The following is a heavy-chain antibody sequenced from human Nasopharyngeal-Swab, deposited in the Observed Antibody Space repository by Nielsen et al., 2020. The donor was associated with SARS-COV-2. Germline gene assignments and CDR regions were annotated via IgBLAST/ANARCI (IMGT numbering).Heavy chain of an antibody. CDR3: AAGGWDAPRNLDY. V-gene: IGHV1-69*06. CDR1: GGTFSSYT. J-gene: IGHJ4*02. Sequence: SVKVSCKASGGTFSSYTISWVRQAPGQGLEWMGGIIPIFGTTNYAQKFQGRVTMTEDTSTDTAYMELSSLRSEDTAVYYCAAGGWDAPRNLDYWGQGTLVTVSS. CDR2: IIPIFGTT. D-gene: IGHD1-26*01.